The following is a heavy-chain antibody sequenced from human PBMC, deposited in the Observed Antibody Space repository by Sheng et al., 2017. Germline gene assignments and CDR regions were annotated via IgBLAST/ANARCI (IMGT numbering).Heavy chain of an antibody. CDR2: ISYDGSNK. V-gene: IGHV3-30*04. J-gene: IGHJ6*02. CDR1: GFTFSSYA. Sequence: QVQLVESGGGVVQPGRSLRLSCAASGFTFSSYAMHWVRQAPGKGLEWVAVISYDGSNKYYADSVKGRFTISRDNSKNTLYLQMNSLRAEDTAVYYCARDAHPYYYGMDVWGQGTTVT. CDR3: ARDAHPYYYGMDV.